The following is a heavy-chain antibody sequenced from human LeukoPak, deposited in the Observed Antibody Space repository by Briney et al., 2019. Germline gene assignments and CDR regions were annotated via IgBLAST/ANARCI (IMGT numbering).Heavy chain of an antibody. D-gene: IGHD5-24*01. CDR2: ISSSNSYI. V-gene: IGHV3-21*01. J-gene: IGHJ4*02. CDR1: GFTFSSYS. Sequence: GGSLRLSCAASGFTFSSYSMNWVRQAPGKGLEWVSSISSSNSYIYYADSVKGRFTISRDNAKNSLYLQMNSLRAEDTAVYYCARNLVLRDGYNFIDYWGQGTLVTVSS. CDR3: ARNLVLRDGYNFIDY.